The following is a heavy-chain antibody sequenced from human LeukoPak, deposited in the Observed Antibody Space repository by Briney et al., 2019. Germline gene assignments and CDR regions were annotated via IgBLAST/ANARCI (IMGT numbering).Heavy chain of an antibody. CDR2: ISPTGSTT. CDR1: GFSFSGHW. V-gene: IGHV3-74*01. D-gene: IGHD6-6*01. CDR3: ARGPNSNWSELDF. J-gene: IGHJ4*02. Sequence: GGSLRLSCTASGFSFSGHWMHWARQLPGRGLVWVSRISPTGSTTSYADSVKGRFTVSRDNAKNTLYLQVNNLRAEDTAVYYCARGPNSNWSELDFWGQGTLLTVSS.